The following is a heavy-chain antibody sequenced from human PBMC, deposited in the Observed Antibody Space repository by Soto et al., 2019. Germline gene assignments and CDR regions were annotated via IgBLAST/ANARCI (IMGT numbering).Heavy chain of an antibody. Sequence: GGSLRLSCAASGFTFSNAWMNWVRQAPGKGLEWVGRIRSKTDGGTTDYAAPVKGRFTISRDDSRNTLYLQMNSLKTEDTAVYYCTTEYYGSYYLGAFDIWGQGTMVTVSS. CDR1: GFTFSNAW. J-gene: IGHJ3*02. CDR3: TTEYYGSYYLGAFDI. CDR2: IRSKTDGGTT. D-gene: IGHD1-26*01. V-gene: IGHV3-15*07.